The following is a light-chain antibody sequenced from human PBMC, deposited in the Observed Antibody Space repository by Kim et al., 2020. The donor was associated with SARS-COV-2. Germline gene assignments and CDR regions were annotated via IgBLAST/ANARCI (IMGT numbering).Light chain of an antibody. CDR1: KLGDKY. V-gene: IGLV3-1*01. CDR2: KDS. CDR3: QAWDSSTAV. Sequence: SYELTQPPSVSVSAGQTASITCSGDKLGDKYACWYQQKPGQSPVLVIYKDSKRPSGIPERFSGSNSGNTATLTISGTQAMDEADYYCQAWDSSTAVFGGGTQLTVL. J-gene: IGLJ3*02.